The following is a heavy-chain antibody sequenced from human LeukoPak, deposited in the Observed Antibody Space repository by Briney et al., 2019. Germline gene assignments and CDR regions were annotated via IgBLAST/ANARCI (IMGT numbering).Heavy chain of an antibody. J-gene: IGHJ6*03. Sequence: PSETLSLTCTVSGGSISSYYWSWIRQPPGKGLEWIGCIYYSGSTNYNPSLKSRVTISVDTSKNQFSLKLSSVTAADTAVYYCARGSMVRADYYYYYYMDVWGKGTTVTISS. CDR1: GGSISSYY. CDR2: IYYSGST. V-gene: IGHV4-59*01. CDR3: ARGSMVRADYYYYYYMDV. D-gene: IGHD3-10*01.